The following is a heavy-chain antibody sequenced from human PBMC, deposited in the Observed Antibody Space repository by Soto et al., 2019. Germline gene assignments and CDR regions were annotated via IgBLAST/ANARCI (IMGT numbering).Heavy chain of an antibody. CDR1: GFSCNTRGVG. Sequence: QITLKESGPPLVKPTQTLALNCTFSGFSCNTRGVGVAWIRQPPGKALEWLAVTYWDADRRYRPSLTDRLTITKDISTKQVALTMTNMDPFDTGTYYWAPLVPGPLRFAYWGQGALVTVSS. D-gene: IGHD6-19*01. CDR3: APLVPGPLRFAY. CDR2: TYWDADR. V-gene: IGHV2-5*02. J-gene: IGHJ1*01.